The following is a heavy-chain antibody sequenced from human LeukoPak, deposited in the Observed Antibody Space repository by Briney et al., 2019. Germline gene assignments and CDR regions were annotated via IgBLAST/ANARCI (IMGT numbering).Heavy chain of an antibody. D-gene: IGHD2-15*01. CDR1: GYTFTGYF. J-gene: IGHJ3*02. V-gene: IGHV1-2*06. Sequence: ASVKVSCKAFGYTFTGYFMHWVRQAPGQGLEWMGRINPNTGGTNYAQKFQGRVTMTRDTSISTAYMELSRLRSDDTAVYYCAIAGGGSDAFDIWGQGTMVTVSS. CDR3: AIAGGGSDAFDI. CDR2: INPNTGGT.